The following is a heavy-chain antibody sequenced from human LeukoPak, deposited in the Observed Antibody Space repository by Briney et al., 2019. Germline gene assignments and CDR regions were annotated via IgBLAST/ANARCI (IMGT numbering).Heavy chain of an antibody. V-gene: IGHV4-39*07. D-gene: IGHD1-26*01. CDR1: GGSISSSSYY. CDR2: IYHSGRT. CDR3: ASSSGSYPFDY. J-gene: IGHJ4*02. Sequence: SETLSLTCTVSGGSISSSSYYWGWIRQPPGKGLEWIGSIYHSGRTFYNPSLKSRVTISVDTSKNQFSLKLSSVTAADTAVYYCASSSGSYPFDYWGQGTLVTVSS.